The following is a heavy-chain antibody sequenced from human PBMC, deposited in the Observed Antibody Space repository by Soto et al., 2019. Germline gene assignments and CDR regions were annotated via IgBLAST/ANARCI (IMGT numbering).Heavy chain of an antibody. J-gene: IGHJ4*02. CDR2: IYYSGST. CDR1: GGSISSGGYY. Sequence: QVQLQESGPGLVKPSQTLSLTCTVSGGSISSGGYYWSWIRQHPGKGLEWIGYIYYSGSTYYNPSLKSRVTISVDTSKNQFSLKLSSVTAADTAVYYCAREVNHCSGGSCYFTGTRGLDYWGQGTLVVVSS. V-gene: IGHV4-31*03. CDR3: AREVNHCSGGSCYFTGTRGLDY. D-gene: IGHD2-15*01.